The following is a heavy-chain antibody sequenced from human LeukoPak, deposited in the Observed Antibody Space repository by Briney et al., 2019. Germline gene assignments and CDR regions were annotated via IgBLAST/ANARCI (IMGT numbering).Heavy chain of an antibody. D-gene: IGHD3-3*01. V-gene: IGHV4-4*07. CDR1: GGSISSYY. Sequence: PSETLSLTCTVSGGSISSYYWSWIRQPAGKGLEWIGRIYTSGSTNYNPSPKSRVTMSVDTSKNQFSLKLSSVTAADTAVYYCARGNFWSGYPYCFDYWGQGTLVTVSS. CDR2: IYTSGST. CDR3: ARGNFWSGYPYCFDY. J-gene: IGHJ4*02.